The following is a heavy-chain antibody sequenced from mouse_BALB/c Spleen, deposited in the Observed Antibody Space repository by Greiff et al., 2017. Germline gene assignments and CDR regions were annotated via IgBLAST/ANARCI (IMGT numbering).Heavy chain of an antibody. D-gene: IGHD2-2*01. CDR1: GFTFSSYT. J-gene: IGHJ4*01. CDR2: ISNGGGST. Sequence: EVKLMESGGGLVQPGGSLKLSCAASGFTFSSYTMSWVRQTPEKRLEWVAYISNGGGSTYYPDTVKGRFTISRDNAKNTLYLQMSSLKSEDTAMYYCARNGYDWDYYAMDYWGQGTSVTVSS. V-gene: IGHV5-12-2*01. CDR3: ARNGYDWDYYAMDY.